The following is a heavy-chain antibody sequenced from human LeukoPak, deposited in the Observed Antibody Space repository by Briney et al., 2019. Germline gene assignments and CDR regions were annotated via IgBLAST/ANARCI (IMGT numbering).Heavy chain of an antibody. CDR1: GGSISNYY. D-gene: IGHD3-3*01. CDR2: IYYSGST. J-gene: IGHJ5*02. Sequence: PSETLSLTCTVSGGSISNYYWSWIRQPPGKGLEGIGYIYYSGSTNYNPSLKSRVTISVDTSKNQFSLKLSSVTAADTAVYYCARDNYDFWSGYYGWFDPWGQGTLVTVSS. V-gene: IGHV4-59*01. CDR3: ARDNYDFWSGYYGWFDP.